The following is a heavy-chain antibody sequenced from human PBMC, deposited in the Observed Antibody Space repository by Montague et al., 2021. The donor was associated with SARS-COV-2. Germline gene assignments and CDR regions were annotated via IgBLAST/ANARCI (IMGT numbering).Heavy chain of an antibody. CDR1: GFTFSSYA. Sequence: SLRLSCPASGFTFSSYAMSWVRQAPGKGLEWVSAISGSGGSTYYADSVKGRFTISRDNSKNTLYLQMNSLRAEDTAVYYCAKDFPGDDYGDYGGDYYYYGMDVWGQGTTVTVSS. J-gene: IGHJ6*02. CDR3: AKDFPGDDYGDYGGDYYYYGMDV. CDR2: ISGSGGST. V-gene: IGHV3-23*01. D-gene: IGHD4-17*01.